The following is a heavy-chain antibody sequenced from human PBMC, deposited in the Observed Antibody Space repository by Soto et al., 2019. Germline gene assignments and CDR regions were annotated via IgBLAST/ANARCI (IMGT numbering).Heavy chain of an antibody. Sequence: LALTCTVSGGSISSYYWSWIRQPPGKGLEWIGYIYYSGSTNYNPSPKSRVTISVDTSKNQFSLKLSSVTAADTAVYYCAGLCGDYISFDYWGQGTLVTVSS. J-gene: IGHJ4*02. CDR2: IYYSGST. V-gene: IGHV4-59*01. CDR1: GGSISSYY. CDR3: AGLCGDYISFDY. D-gene: IGHD4-17*01.